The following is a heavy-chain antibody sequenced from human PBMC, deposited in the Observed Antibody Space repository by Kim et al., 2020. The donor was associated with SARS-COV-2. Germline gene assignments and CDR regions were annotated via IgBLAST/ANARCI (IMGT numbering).Heavy chain of an antibody. V-gene: IGHV1-24*01. Sequence: DGETIYAQKFQGRVTMTEDTSTDTAYMELSSLRSEDTAVYYCASRGWGVDVWGQGTTVTVSS. CDR2: DGET. D-gene: IGHD3-16*01. J-gene: IGHJ6*02. CDR3: ASRGWGVDV.